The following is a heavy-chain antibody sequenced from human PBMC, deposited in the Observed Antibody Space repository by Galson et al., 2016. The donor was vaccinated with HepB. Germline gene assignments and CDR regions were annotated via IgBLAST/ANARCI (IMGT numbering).Heavy chain of an antibody. J-gene: IGHJ4*02. V-gene: IGHV3-30*18. CDR2: DSMDGRRK. D-gene: IGHD2/OR15-2a*01. CDR1: GFIFSQRG. Sequence: SLRLSCAASGFIFSQRGMHWVRQAPGKGLEWVAADSMDGRRKFYADSVKGRFTISRDNSNNMLFLQMSSLRVDDTAVYYCAKRHEYCPPVGCSVDSWGQGTLVSVSS. CDR3: AKRHEYCPPVGCSVDS.